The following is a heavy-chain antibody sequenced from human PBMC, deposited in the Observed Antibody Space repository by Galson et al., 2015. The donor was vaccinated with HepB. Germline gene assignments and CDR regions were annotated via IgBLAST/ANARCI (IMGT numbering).Heavy chain of an antibody. CDR1: GGSISSYY. D-gene: IGHD3-22*01. V-gene: IGHV4-59*01. Sequence: SLTCTVSGGSISSYYWSWIRQPPGKGLEWIGYIYYSGSTNYNPSLKSRVTISVDTSKNQFSLKLSSVTAADTAVYYCAALPRFDSSGYPRYYYYGMDVWGQGTTVTVSS. CDR3: AALPRFDSSGYPRYYYYGMDV. CDR2: IYYSGST. J-gene: IGHJ6*02.